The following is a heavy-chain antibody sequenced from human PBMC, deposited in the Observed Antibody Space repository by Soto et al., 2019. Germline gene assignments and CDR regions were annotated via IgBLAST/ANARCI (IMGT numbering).Heavy chain of an antibody. Sequence: GASVKASCKASGDTINFYTFSCVRQAPGQGLEWMGRIIPMVGMSNYAQKFQGRVTIIADRSTNTTYMQLSSLRSEDTALYYCATSYGSGSRPFDYWGQGTPVTVSS. CDR1: GDTINFYT. D-gene: IGHD3-10*01. J-gene: IGHJ4*02. CDR2: IIPMVGMS. V-gene: IGHV1-69*02. CDR3: ATSYGSGSRPFDY.